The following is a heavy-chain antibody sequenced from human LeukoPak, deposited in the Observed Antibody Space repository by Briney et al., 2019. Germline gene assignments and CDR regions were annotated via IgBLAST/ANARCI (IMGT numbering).Heavy chain of an antibody. CDR3: ARDGYSDSSGYDYPPSV. CDR1: GGSISSYY. D-gene: IGHD3-22*01. V-gene: IGHV4-59*01. J-gene: IGHJ4*02. CDR2: MSYSGSS. Sequence: SETLSLTCTVAGGSISSYYWSWIRQPPGKGLEWIGYMSYSGSSNYNPSLRSRVTISVDASKKQFSLKLSSVTAADTAVYYCARDGYSDSSGYDYPPSVWGQGTLVTVSS.